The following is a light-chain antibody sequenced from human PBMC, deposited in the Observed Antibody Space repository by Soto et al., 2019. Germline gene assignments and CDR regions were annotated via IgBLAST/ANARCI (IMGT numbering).Light chain of an antibody. CDR1: QTVSSSY. CDR2: AAS. J-gene: IGKJ1*01. Sequence: EIVLTQSPGTLSLSPGERVTLSCRASQTVSSSYLAWYQQKPGQAPRLLIYAASSRATGIPDRFSGSGSGTDFTLTISRLEPEDFAVYYCQHYGSSSGTFGQGTKVEIK. CDR3: QHYGSSSGT. V-gene: IGKV3-20*01.